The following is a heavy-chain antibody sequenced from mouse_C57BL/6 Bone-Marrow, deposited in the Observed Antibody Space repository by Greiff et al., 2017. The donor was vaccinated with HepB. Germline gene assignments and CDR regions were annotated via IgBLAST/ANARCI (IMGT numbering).Heavy chain of an antibody. CDR3: ARGGRNPFDY. CDR2: ISSGGSYT. D-gene: IGHD2-1*01. Sequence: EVQVVESGGDLVKPGGSLKLSCAASGFTFSSYGMSWVRQTPDKRLEWVATISSGGSYTYYPDSVKGRFTISRDNAKNTLYLQMSSLKSEDTAMYYCARGGRNPFDYWGQGTTLTVSS. CDR1: GFTFSSYG. V-gene: IGHV5-6*01. J-gene: IGHJ2*01.